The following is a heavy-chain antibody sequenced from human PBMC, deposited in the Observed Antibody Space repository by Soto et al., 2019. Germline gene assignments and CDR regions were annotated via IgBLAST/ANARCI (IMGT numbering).Heavy chain of an antibody. J-gene: IGHJ4*02. D-gene: IGHD4-17*01. CDR1: GFTFSSYS. V-gene: IGHV3-48*01. CDR3: ASDRYGDYDFDY. CDR2: ISSSSRNI. Sequence: EVQLVESGGGLVQPGGSLRLSCAASGFTFSSYSMNWVRQAPGKGLEWVSCISSSSRNIYYADSVKGRFTISRDNAKNSMYLQMNRLRAEDTAVYYCASDRYGDYDFDYWGQGTLVTVSS.